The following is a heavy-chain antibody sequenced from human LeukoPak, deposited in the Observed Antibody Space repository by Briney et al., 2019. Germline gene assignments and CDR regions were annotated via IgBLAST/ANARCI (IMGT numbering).Heavy chain of an antibody. J-gene: IGHJ6*03. CDR2: IRYDGSNK. D-gene: IGHD2-2*01. CDR3: AKDWAIAGSYYCMDV. Sequence: PGGSLRFSCAASGFTFSSYGMHWVRQAPGKGLEWVAFIRYDGSNKYYADSVKGRFTISRDNSKNTLYLQMNSLRAEDTAVYYCAKDWAIAGSYYCMDVWGKGTTVTISS. CDR1: GFTFSSYG. V-gene: IGHV3-30*02.